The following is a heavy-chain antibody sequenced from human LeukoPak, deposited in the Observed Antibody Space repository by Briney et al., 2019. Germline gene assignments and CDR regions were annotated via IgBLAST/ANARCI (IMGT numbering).Heavy chain of an antibody. CDR2: ISFDGGNK. Sequence: GGSPGLSCAASGFTFNNYAIHWVRQAPGKGLEWVAIISFDGGNKYYADSVKGRFTISRDNSKNTLYLQMNSLRAEDTAVYYCARDGIVGSPLFKFDYWGQGTLVTVSS. CDR1: GFTFNNYA. D-gene: IGHD1-26*01. J-gene: IGHJ4*02. V-gene: IGHV3-30-3*01. CDR3: ARDGIVGSPLFKFDY.